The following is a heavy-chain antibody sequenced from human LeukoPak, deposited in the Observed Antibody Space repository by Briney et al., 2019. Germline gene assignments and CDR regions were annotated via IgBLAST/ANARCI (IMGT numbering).Heavy chain of an antibody. Sequence: GESLKISCKGSGYSFTSYWISWVRQMPGKGLEWMGRIDPSDSYTDYSPSFQGHVTISADKSISTAYLQWSSLKASDTAMYYCARVGYGSDGFDPWGQGTLVTVSS. CDR3: ARVGYGSDGFDP. J-gene: IGHJ5*02. D-gene: IGHD5-12*01. V-gene: IGHV5-10-1*01. CDR1: GYSFTSYW. CDR2: IDPSDSYT.